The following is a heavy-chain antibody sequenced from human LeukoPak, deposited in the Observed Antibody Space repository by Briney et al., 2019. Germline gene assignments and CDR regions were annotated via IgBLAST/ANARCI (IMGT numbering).Heavy chain of an antibody. V-gene: IGHV1-18*01. J-gene: IGHJ6*03. CDR1: GYTFTSYG. D-gene: IGHD5-18*01. CDR3: ARDRVRGYSADHYYYYYMDV. CDR2: ISAYNGNT. Sequence: ASVKVSCKASGYTFTSYGISWVRQAPGQGLEWMGWISAYNGNTNYAQKLQGRVTMTTDTSTSTAYMELRSLRSDDTAVYYCARDRVRGYSADHYYYYYMDVWGKGTTVTVSS.